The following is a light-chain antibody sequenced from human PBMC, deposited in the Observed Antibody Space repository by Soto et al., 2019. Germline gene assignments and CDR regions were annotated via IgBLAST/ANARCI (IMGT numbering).Light chain of an antibody. J-gene: IGKJ1*01. CDR2: KAS. CDR3: QQYNSYSPT. V-gene: IGKV1-5*03. CDR1: QNIKTY. Sequence: DIQMTQSPSSLSASVGDSVTITCRASQNIKTYLNWYQQKAGKAPNLLIYKASRLESGVPSRFSGSGSETEFTLTISGLQPGDSATYYCQQYNSYSPTFGQGTKVDIK.